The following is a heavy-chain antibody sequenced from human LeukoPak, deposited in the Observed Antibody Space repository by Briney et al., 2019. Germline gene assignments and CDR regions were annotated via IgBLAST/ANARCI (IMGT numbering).Heavy chain of an antibody. D-gene: IGHD2-2*01. CDR1: GFTFDDYG. V-gene: IGHV3-20*04. J-gene: IGHJ4*02. CDR2: INWNGGST. CDR3: AKKCSSTSCLHS. Sequence: GGSLRLSCAASGFTFDDYGMSWVRQAPGKGLEWVSGINWNGGSTGYADSVKGRFTISRDNAKNSLYLLMNSLRAEDTAVYYCAKKCSSTSCLHSWGQGTLVTVSS.